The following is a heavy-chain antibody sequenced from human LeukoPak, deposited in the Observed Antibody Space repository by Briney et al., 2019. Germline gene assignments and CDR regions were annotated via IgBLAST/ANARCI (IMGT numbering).Heavy chain of an antibody. CDR1: GYTFTSYD. CDR3: ARFSMIVALEGEES. CDR2: MNPNSGNT. V-gene: IGHV1-8*01. Sequence: ASVKVSCKASGYTFTSYDINWVRQATGQGLEWMGWMNPNSGNTGYAHKFQGRVTMTRNTSISTAYMELSSLRSEDTAVYYCARFSMIVALEGEESWGQGTLVTVSS. D-gene: IGHD3-22*01. J-gene: IGHJ4*02.